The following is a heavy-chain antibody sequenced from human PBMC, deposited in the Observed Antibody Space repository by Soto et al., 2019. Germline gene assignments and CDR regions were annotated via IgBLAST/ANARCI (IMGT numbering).Heavy chain of an antibody. CDR3: ARVERNYYFDY. D-gene: IGHD3-3*01. CDR1: GGAFSGYY. J-gene: IGHJ4*02. CDR2: INHSGST. V-gene: IGHV4-34*01. Sequence: LSLTCAVYGGAFSGYYWSWIRQPPGKGLEWIGEINHSGSTNYNPSLKSRVTISVDTSKNQFSLKLSSVTAADTAVYYCARVERNYYFDYWGQGTLVTVSS.